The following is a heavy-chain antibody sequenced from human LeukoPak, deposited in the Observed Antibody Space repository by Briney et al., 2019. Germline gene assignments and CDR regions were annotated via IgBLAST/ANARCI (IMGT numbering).Heavy chain of an antibody. J-gene: IGHJ4*02. CDR1: GFIFSSYD. CDR2: IGKGGDT. D-gene: IGHD3-10*01. V-gene: IGHV3-13*04. CDR3: VRGIGNYYDSGASNS. Sequence: AGGSLRLSCAASGFIFSSYDFHWVRQATGKGLEWVSGIGKGGDTYYAASVKGRFTFSRENAKGSLYLQLNSLRAGDTAVYYCVRGIGNYYDSGASNSWGQGTLVTVSS.